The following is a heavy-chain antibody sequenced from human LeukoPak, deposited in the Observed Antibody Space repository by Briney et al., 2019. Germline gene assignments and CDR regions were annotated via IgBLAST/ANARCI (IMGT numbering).Heavy chain of an antibody. J-gene: IGHJ4*02. Sequence: GGSLRLSCAASGFTFSSYEMNWVRQAPGKGLEWVSYITSGGSTIYYADSVKGRFTISTDNAKNSLYLQMNSLRPEDTAVYYCARLAVYGDYVFDYWGQGTLVTVSS. CDR3: ARLAVYGDYVFDY. CDR1: GFTFSSYE. D-gene: IGHD4-17*01. CDR2: ITSGGSTI. V-gene: IGHV3-48*03.